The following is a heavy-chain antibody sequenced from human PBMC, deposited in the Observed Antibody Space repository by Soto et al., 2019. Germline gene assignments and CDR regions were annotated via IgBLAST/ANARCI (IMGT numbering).Heavy chain of an antibody. CDR2: ISSSSSTI. D-gene: IGHD1-26*01. CDR1: GFSFSSYS. CDR3: ERDLASGSPFDP. Sequence: GGSLRLSCAASGFSFSSYSMNWVRQAPGKGLEWVSYISSSSSTIYYADSVKGRFTISRDNAKNSLYLQMNSLRDEDTAVYYCERDLASGSPFDPWGQGTLVTVS. J-gene: IGHJ5*02. V-gene: IGHV3-48*02.